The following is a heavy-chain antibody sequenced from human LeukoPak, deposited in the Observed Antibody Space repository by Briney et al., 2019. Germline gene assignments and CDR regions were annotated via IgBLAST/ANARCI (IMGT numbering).Heavy chain of an antibody. Sequence: GGSLRLSCAASGFTFRPYWMHWVRQAPGKGLMWVSRIKNDGTTSYADSVKGRFTISRDNARNTLSLQMDSLGAEDTAVYHCTRDYYYGMDVWGQGTTVTVSS. CDR3: TRDYYYGMDV. V-gene: IGHV3-74*01. CDR1: GFTFRPYW. CDR2: IKNDGTT. J-gene: IGHJ6*02.